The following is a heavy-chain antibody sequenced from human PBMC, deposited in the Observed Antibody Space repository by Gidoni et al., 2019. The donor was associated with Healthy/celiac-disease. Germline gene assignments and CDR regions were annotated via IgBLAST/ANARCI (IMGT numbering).Heavy chain of an antibody. CDR1: GFTFGDYA. J-gene: IGHJ6*02. D-gene: IGHD3-3*01. CDR3: TSPRSGYRYYGMDV. CDR2: IRSKAYGGTT. Sequence: EVQLVESGGGLVKPGRSLRLSCPASGFTFGDYAMSWFRQAPGKGLEWVGFIRSKAYGGTTEYAASVKGRFTISRDDSKSIAYLQMNSLKTEDTAVYYCTSPRSGYRYYGMDVWGQGTTVTVSS. V-gene: IGHV3-49*05.